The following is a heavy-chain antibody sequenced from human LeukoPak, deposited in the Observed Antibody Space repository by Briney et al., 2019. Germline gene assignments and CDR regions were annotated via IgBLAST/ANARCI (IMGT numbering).Heavy chain of an antibody. V-gene: IGHV3-20*01. CDR2: INWNGGST. J-gene: IGHJ5*02. D-gene: IGHD3-3*01. Sequence: GGSLRLSCAASGFTFDDYGMSWVRQAPGKGLDWVSGINWNGGSTGYADSVKGRFTISRDNAKNSLYLQMNSLRAEDTALYHCAREITIFGVVNEGDWFDPWGQGTLVTVSS. CDR1: GFTFDDYG. CDR3: AREITIFGVVNEGDWFDP.